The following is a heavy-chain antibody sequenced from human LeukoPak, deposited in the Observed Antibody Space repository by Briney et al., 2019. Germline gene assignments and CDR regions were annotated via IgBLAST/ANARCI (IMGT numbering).Heavy chain of an antibody. J-gene: IGHJ4*02. CDR1: GFTFSSYA. D-gene: IGHD5-24*01. V-gene: IGHV3-23*01. CDR2: ISGSGGST. CDR3: AKGFEMATAG. Sequence: GGSLRLSCAASGFTFSSYAISWVRQAPGKGLEWVSGISGSGGSTYYADSVKGRFTISRDNSKNTLYLQMNSLRAEDTAVYYCAKGFEMATAGWGQGTLVTVSS.